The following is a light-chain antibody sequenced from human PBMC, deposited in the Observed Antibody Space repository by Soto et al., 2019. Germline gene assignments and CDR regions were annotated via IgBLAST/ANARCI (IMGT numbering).Light chain of an antibody. CDR1: SSDVGGYNY. V-gene: IGLV2-8*01. CDR2: EVS. J-gene: IGLJ3*02. CDR3: ASYAGSINWV. Sequence: QSVLTQPPSASGSPGQSVTISCTGTSSDVGGYNYVSWYQQHPGKAPKLMVFEVSKRPSGVPDRFSGSKSGNTASLTVSGLQAEDEADYYCASYAGSINWVFGGGTKSPS.